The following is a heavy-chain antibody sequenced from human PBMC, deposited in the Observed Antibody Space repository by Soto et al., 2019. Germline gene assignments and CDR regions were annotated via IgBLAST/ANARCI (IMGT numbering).Heavy chain of an antibody. D-gene: IGHD2-2*01. CDR2: IIPIFGTA. CDR1: GGTFSSYA. J-gene: IGHJ6*02. Sequence: ASVKVSCKASGGTFSSYAISWVRQAPGQGLEWMGGIIPIFGTANYAQKFQGRVTITADESTSTAYMELSSLRSEDTAVYYCARDSTAAYYYYGMDVWGQGTTVTVSS. CDR3: ARDSTAAYYYYGMDV. V-gene: IGHV1-69*13.